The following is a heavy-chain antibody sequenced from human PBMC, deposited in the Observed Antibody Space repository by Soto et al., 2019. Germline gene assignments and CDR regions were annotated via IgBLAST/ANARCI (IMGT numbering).Heavy chain of an antibody. CDR2: IYYSGST. CDR3: ARGVLH. V-gene: IGHV4-31*03. J-gene: IGHJ4*02. D-gene: IGHD3-16*01. CDR1: GGSISSGGYY. Sequence: QVQLHESGPGLVKPSQTLSLTCTVSGGSISSGGYYWSWIRQHPGKGLEWIGSIYYSGSTYYIPSLKGRVTISVDTSNTKFSLKLRSVTAAATAVYCCARGVLHWGPGALVTVA.